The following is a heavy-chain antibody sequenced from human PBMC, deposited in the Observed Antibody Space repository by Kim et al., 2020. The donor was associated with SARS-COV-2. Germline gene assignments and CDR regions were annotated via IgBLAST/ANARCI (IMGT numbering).Heavy chain of an antibody. D-gene: IGHD4-17*01. Sequence: KYSQKFQGRGTITRDTSASTAYMELSSLRSEDTAVYYCARFSGDYGAFDYWGQGTLVTVSS. J-gene: IGHJ4*02. CDR3: ARFSGDYGAFDY. V-gene: IGHV1-3*01.